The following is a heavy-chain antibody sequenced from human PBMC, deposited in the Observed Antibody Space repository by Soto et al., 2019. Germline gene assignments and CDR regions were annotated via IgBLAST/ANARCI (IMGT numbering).Heavy chain of an antibody. V-gene: IGHV3-23*01. D-gene: IGHD1-1*01. CDR3: AKIGQIGNWFFDY. CDR1: GFMFSSHG. Sequence: EVQLLESGGDLVQPGGSLRVSCAASGFMFSSHGMSWVRQAPGKGLERVSSISSGGDLTYYADSVKGRFTFSRDNLKNPLYLQMDSLRAEDTATYYCAKIGQIGNWFFDYCGQGTLVTVSS. CDR2: ISSGGDLT. J-gene: IGHJ4*02.